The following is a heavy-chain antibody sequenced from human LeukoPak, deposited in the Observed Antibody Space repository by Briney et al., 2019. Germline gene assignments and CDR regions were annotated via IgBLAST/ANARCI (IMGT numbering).Heavy chain of an antibody. Sequence: GGSLRLSCAPSGFVFSNYVMHWVRQAPGKGLEWVAVISYDGNNKYYTDSVKGRFTISRDNSKNTLYLQMNSLRAEDTAVYYCARSVPAAMVPNYYYYYMDVWGKGTTVTISS. J-gene: IGHJ6*03. CDR1: GFVFSNYV. CDR3: ARSVPAAMVPNYYYYYMDV. CDR2: ISYDGNNK. V-gene: IGHV3-30*04. D-gene: IGHD2-2*01.